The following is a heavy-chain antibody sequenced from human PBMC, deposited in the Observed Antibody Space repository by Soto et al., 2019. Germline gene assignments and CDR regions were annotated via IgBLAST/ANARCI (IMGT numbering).Heavy chain of an antibody. V-gene: IGHV3-30*18. J-gene: IGHJ4*02. CDR2: ISFDGSNK. CDR1: GFTFSIYA. D-gene: IGHD1-26*01. CDR3: ANLIVVPNTGDY. Sequence: QVQLVESGGGVVQPGRSLRLSCAASGFTFSIYAMHWVRQAPGKGLEWVAVISFDGSNKYYADSVKGRFTISRDNSQNALYLQMNSLRAEDTAVYYCANLIVVPNTGDYWGQGTLGTVSS.